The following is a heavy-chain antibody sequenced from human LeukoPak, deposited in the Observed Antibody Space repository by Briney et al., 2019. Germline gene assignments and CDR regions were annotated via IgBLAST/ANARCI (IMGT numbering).Heavy chain of an antibody. CDR3: ARDIHSSGWSFDY. J-gene: IGHJ4*02. CDR1: GFTFSTYS. V-gene: IGHV3-48*01. D-gene: IGHD6-19*01. Sequence: GGSLRLSCAASGFTFSTYSMNWVRQAPGKGLEWVSYISSSSSTIYYADSVKGRFTISRDNSKNTLYLQMNSLRAEDTAVYYCARDIHSSGWSFDYWGQGTLVTVSS. CDR2: ISSSSSTI.